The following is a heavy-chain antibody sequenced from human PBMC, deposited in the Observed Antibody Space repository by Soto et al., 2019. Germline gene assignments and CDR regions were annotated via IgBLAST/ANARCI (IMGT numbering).Heavy chain of an antibody. CDR3: ARDEAYCSSTSYYNWFDP. D-gene: IGHD2-2*01. J-gene: IGHJ5*02. CDR2: IYYSGST. CDR1: GGSISSYY. V-gene: IGHV4-59*01. Sequence: SETLSLTCTVSGGSISSYYWSWIRQPPGKGLEWIGYIYYSGSTNYNPSLKSRVTISVDTSKNQFSLKLSSVTAADTAVYYCARDEAYCSSTSYYNWFDPSGQGTSVTGSS.